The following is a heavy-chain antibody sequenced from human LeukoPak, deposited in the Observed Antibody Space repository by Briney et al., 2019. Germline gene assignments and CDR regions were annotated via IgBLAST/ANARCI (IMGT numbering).Heavy chain of an antibody. CDR3: ARDDYGFWTGSHYYYYYLDV. Sequence: PGGSLRLSCAASGFIFSGYWMTWVRQAPGKGLEWVANLDQDGSEKYYVDSVKGRFTIPRDNAKKSLYLQMNSLRAEDTAVYYCARDDYGFWTGSHYYYYYLDVWGKGTTVTVSS. D-gene: IGHD3/OR15-3a*01. CDR2: LDQDGSEK. V-gene: IGHV3-7*01. J-gene: IGHJ6*03. CDR1: GFIFSGYW.